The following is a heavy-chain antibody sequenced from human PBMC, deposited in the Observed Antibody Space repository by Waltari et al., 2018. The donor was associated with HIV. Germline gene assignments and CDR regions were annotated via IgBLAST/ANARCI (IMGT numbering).Heavy chain of an antibody. D-gene: IGHD1-26*01. CDR1: GITFKNAR. J-gene: IGHJ4*02. V-gene: IGHV3-15*01. Sequence: DVQLVESGGGLVKPGGSLRLSCAWYGITFKNARLRWVRRGPGKGPQWLGHIRSKSDGGTTDYAAPVRGRFTISTDDLNNTMSLEMKSLKVEDTGVYYCTTFEMGSTRNYWGQGTLVTVSS. CDR2: IRSKSDGGTT. CDR3: TTFEMGSTRNY.